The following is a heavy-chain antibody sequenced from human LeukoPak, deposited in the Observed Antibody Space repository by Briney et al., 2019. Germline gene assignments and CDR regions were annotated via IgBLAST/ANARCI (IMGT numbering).Heavy chain of an antibody. J-gene: IGHJ4*02. CDR2: ISGSGGST. CDR3: AKDDGWYPLRGYFDY. CDR1: GFTFSSYA. Sequence: GRSLSLSCAASGFTFSSYAMSWVRQAPGKGLEWVSAISGSGGSTYYADSVKGRFTISRDNSKNTLYLQMNSLRAEDTAVYYCAKDDGWYPLRGYFDYWGQGTLVTVSS. V-gene: IGHV3-23*01. D-gene: IGHD6-19*01.